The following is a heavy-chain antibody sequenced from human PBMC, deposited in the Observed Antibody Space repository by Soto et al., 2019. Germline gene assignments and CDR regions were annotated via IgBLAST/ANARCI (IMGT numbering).Heavy chain of an antibody. CDR3: ARDHRIAAAGTAFDI. V-gene: IGHV3-48*03. CDR2: ISSSGSTI. D-gene: IGHD6-13*01. CDR1: GFTFSSYE. J-gene: IGHJ3*02. Sequence: GGSLRLSCAASGFTFSSYEMNWVRQAPGKGLEWVSYISSSGSTIYYADSVKGRFTISRDNAKNSLYLQMNSLRAEDTAVYYCARDHRIAAAGTAFDIWGQGTMVTVS.